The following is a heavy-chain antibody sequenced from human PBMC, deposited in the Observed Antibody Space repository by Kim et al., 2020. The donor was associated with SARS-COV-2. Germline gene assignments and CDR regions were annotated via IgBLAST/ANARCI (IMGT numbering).Heavy chain of an antibody. CDR1: GFTFSSYS. Sequence: GGSLRLSCAASGFTFSSYSMNWVRQAPGKGLEWVSSISSSSSYIHYADSVKGRFTISRDNAKNSLYLQMNSLRAEDTAVYYCARAGAARTFDYWGQGTLVTVSS. CDR3: ARAGAARTFDY. J-gene: IGHJ4*02. D-gene: IGHD6-6*01. V-gene: IGHV3-21*01. CDR2: ISSSSSYI.